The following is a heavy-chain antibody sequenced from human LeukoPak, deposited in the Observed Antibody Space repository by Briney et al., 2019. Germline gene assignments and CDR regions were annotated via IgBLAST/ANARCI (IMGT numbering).Heavy chain of an antibody. CDR2: INDSERT. CDR1: GGSFSNYY. V-gene: IGHV4-34*01. CDR3: ARRWNYGRNYYIDV. J-gene: IGHJ6*03. Sequence: SETLSLTCAVYGGSFSNYYWSWIRQPPGKGLEWIGEINDSERTNYNPSLVSRVTVSVDTSKNQFSLRLTSVTATDTAVYYCARRWNYGRNYYIDVWGKGATVSVSS. D-gene: IGHD1-7*01.